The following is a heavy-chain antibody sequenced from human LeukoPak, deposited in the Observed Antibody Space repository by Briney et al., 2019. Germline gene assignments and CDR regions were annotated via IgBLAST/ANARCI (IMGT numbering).Heavy chain of an antibody. Sequence: ASVKVSCKASGYTFTGYYMHWVRQAPGQGLEWMGWINPNNGGTNYAQKFQGRVTMTRDTSISTAYMELSKLRSDDTAVYYCAKLLCSSTSCYTGRVGYFDYWGQGSLVTVSS. D-gene: IGHD2-2*02. V-gene: IGHV1-2*02. CDR2: INPNNGGT. CDR3: AKLLCSSTSCYTGRVGYFDY. CDR1: GYTFTGYY. J-gene: IGHJ4*02.